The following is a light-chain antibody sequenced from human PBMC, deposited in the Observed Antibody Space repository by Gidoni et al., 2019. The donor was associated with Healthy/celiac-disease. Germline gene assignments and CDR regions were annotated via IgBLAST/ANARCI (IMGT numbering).Light chain of an antibody. CDR2: KAS. Sequence: DIQMTQSPSTLSASVGDRVTIPGRASQSISSWLAWYQQKPGKAPKLLIYKASSLESGVPSRFSGSGSGTEFTLTISSLQPDDFATYYCQQYNSYPLTFGGGTKVEIK. CDR1: QSISSW. J-gene: IGKJ4*01. V-gene: IGKV1-5*03. CDR3: QQYNSYPLT.